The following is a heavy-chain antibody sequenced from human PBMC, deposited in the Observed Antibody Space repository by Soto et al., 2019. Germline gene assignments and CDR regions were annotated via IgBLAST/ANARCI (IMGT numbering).Heavy chain of an antibody. D-gene: IGHD6-19*01. CDR2: ISIKPNNFAT. J-gene: IGHJ4*02. CDR3: ARGGLIAVAGSAFDS. Sequence: PGESLKISCVGSGFTFHGSTMHWVRQASGKGLEWIGLISIKPNNFATVYAASVTGRFTISRDDSKNTLFLQMNSLRAEDTAVYYCARGGLIAVAGSAFDSWGQGTPVTVSS. V-gene: IGHV3-73*01. CDR1: GFTFHGST.